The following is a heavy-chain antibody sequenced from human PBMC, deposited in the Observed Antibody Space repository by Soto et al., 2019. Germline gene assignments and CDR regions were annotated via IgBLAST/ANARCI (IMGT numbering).Heavy chain of an antibody. CDR1: GFTFSSYA. Sequence: RLSCAASGFTFSSYAMHWVRQAPGKGLEWVAVISYDGSNKYYADSVKGRFTISRDNSKNTLYLQMNSLRAEDTAVYYCARSSVHIAAAGRLDLWGPGTLVTVSS. D-gene: IGHD6-13*01. CDR2: ISYDGSNK. J-gene: IGHJ5*02. V-gene: IGHV3-30-3*01. CDR3: ARSSVHIAAAGRLDL.